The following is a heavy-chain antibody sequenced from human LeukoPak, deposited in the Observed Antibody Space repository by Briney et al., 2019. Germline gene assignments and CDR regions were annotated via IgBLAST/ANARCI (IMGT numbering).Heavy chain of an antibody. V-gene: IGHV4-39*07. J-gene: IGHJ4*02. CDR1: GGSISSSIYY. D-gene: IGHD3-22*01. CDR2: IYYSGST. Sequence: SETLSLTCTVSGGSISSSIYYWSWIRQPPGKGLEWIGSIYYSGSTYYCPSLKSRVPISVDTSKNQFSLKLSSVTAADTAVYYCARAHYDSSGYYFDYWGQGTLVTVSS. CDR3: ARAHYDSSGYYFDY.